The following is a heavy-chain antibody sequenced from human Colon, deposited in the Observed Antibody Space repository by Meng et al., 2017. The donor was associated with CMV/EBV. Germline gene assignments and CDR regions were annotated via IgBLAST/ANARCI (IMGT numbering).Heavy chain of an antibody. CDR1: GFTVSSNY. D-gene: IGHD3-22*01. Sequence: GESLKISCAASGFTVSSNYMSWVRQAPGKGLEWVSVIYSGGSTYYADSVKGRFTISRDNSKNTLYLQLNSLRAEDTAVYYCARDNHNYYDNSGYGGWGQRTLVTVSS. CDR2: IYSGGST. CDR3: ARDNHNYYDNSGYGG. J-gene: IGHJ4*02. V-gene: IGHV3-66*02.